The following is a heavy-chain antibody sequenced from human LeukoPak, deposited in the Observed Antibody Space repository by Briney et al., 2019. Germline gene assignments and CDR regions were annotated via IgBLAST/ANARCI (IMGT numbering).Heavy chain of an antibody. D-gene: IGHD6-6*01. CDR2: IYSGGST. CDR3: ARGTAARV. CDR1: GFTFTNYW. J-gene: IGHJ4*02. V-gene: IGHV3-53*04. Sequence: GGSLRLSCAASGFTFTNYWMHWVRQAPGKGLVWVSVIYSGGSTYYADSVKGRFTISRHNSKNTLYLQMNSLRAEDTAVYYCARGTAARVWGQGTLVTVSS.